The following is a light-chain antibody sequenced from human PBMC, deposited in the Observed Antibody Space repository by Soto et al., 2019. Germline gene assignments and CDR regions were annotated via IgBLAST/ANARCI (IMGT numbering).Light chain of an antibody. CDR1: QNIYSN. CDR2: RAS. J-gene: IGKJ4*01. Sequence: IVMTQSPATLSVSPGERATLSCRASQNIYSNIAWYQQRPGQTPRLLIYRASTRATGVPARFSGSGSGTDFTLTISRLEPEDFAVYYCQQHGSSPLTFGGGTKVDI. V-gene: IGKV3-15*01. CDR3: QQHGSSPLT.